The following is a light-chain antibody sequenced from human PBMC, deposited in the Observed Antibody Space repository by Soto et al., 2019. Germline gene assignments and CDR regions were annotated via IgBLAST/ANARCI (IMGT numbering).Light chain of an antibody. V-gene: IGLV1-44*01. CDR2: SND. CDR3: VSWDDSLRGVV. Sequence: QSVLTQPPSASGTPGLRITISCSGSTSNIGSNTVNFYQQVIGSAPKLLIHSNDQRHSGVPDRFSGSKSGTSASLAISGLQPEDEADYYCVSWDDSLRGVVFGGGTKLTVL. CDR1: TSNIGSNT. J-gene: IGLJ2*01.